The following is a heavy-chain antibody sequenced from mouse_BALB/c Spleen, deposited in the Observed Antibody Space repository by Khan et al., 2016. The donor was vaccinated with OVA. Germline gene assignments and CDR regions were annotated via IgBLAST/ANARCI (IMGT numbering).Heavy chain of an antibody. V-gene: IGHV2-2*02. CDR1: GFSLDKYS. CDR3: ARSGYDYGRGALFVY. J-gene: IGHJ3*01. D-gene: IGHD2-4*01. CDR2: IWSAGST. Sequence: QVQLKESGPGLVAPSQSLSITCTVSGFSLDKYSVHWIRQSPGKGLEWLGVIWSAGSTDYNAALISRLTITKDNSRSQVFFKVNSLQTNDTAIDYCARSGYDYGRGALFVYWGQGTLVTVSA.